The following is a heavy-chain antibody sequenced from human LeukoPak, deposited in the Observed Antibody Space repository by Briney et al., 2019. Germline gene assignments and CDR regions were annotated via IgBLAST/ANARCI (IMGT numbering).Heavy chain of an antibody. CDR2: ISAYNGDR. J-gene: IGHJ4*02. V-gene: IGHV1-18*01. CDR3: ARDHSSSCQLLDY. CDR1: GYTFTTYG. D-gene: IGHD6-13*01. Sequence: RASVKVSCKASGYTFTTYGVTWVRQAPRQGLEWMGWISAYNGDRNYAQNFQGRITMTTDTSTTTAYMELRSLTSDDTAVYYCARDHSSSCQLLDYWGQGTLVTISS.